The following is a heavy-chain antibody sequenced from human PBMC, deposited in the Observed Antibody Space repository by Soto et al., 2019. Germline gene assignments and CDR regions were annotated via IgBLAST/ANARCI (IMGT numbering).Heavy chain of an antibody. Sequence: GYIYYSGSTNYNPSLKSRVTISVDTSKNQFSLKLSSVTAADTAVYYCARAQATLNTYYYNSSGYYWFDYWGQGTLVTVSS. J-gene: IGHJ4*02. CDR2: IYYSGST. CDR3: ARAQATLNTYYYNSSGYYWFDY. D-gene: IGHD3-22*01. V-gene: IGHV4-59*01.